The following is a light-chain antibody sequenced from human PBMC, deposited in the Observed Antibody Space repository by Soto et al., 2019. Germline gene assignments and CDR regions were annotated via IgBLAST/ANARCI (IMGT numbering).Light chain of an antibody. CDR2: DVS. CDR3: CSYAGNYTWV. J-gene: IGLJ3*02. V-gene: IGLV2-11*01. Sequence: QSALTQPRSVSGSPGQSVTISCTGTSSDVGYYNYVSWYQQHPGKAPKVMIYDVSNRPSGVPDRFSGSKSGNTASLTISVLQAEDEADYYCCSYAGNYTWVFGGGTKLTVL. CDR1: SSDVGYYNY.